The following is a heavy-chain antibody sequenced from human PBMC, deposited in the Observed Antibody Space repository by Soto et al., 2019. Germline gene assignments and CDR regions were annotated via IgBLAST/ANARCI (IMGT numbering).Heavy chain of an antibody. Sequence: SVKVSCKASGGTFSSYAISWVRQAPGQGLEWMGGIIPIFGTANYAQKFQGRVTITADESTSTAYMELSSLRSEDTAVYYCASSGVEMATVTYFDYWGQGTLVTVSS. J-gene: IGHJ4*02. CDR1: GGTFSSYA. CDR3: ASSGVEMATVTYFDY. V-gene: IGHV1-69*13. CDR2: IIPIFGTA. D-gene: IGHD4-4*01.